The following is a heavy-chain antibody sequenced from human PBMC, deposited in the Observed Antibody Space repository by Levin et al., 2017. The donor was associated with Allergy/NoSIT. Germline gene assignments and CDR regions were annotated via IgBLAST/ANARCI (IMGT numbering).Heavy chain of an antibody. CDR1: GFTFSSYA. J-gene: IGHJ5*02. CDR2: ISGSGGST. Sequence: GESLKISCAASGFTFSSYAMSWVRQAPGKGLEWVSAISGSGGSTYYADSVKGRFTISRDNSKNTLYLQMNSLRAEDTAVYYCAKSGRKTFSSYYDFWSGNNWFDPWGQGTLVTVSS. D-gene: IGHD3-3*01. CDR3: AKSGRKTFSSYYDFWSGNNWFDP. V-gene: IGHV3-23*01.